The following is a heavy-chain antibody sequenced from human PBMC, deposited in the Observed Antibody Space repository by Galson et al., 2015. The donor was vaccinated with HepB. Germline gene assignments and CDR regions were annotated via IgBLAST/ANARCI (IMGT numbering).Heavy chain of an antibody. CDR3: ARVGLAVAGRGRVFDY. V-gene: IGHV4-61*01. J-gene: IGHJ4*02. CDR1: GGSVSSGSYY. CDR2: IYYSGST. Sequence: SETLSLTCTVSGGSVSSGSYYWSWIRQPPGKGLEWIGYIYYSGSTNYNPSLKSRVTISVDTSKNQFSLKLSSVTAADTAVYYCARVGLAVAGRGRVFDYWGQGTLVTVSS. D-gene: IGHD6-19*01.